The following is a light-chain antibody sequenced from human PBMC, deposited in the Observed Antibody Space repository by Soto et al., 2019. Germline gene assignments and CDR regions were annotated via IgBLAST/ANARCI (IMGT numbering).Light chain of an antibody. CDR3: QHYNSYSEA. CDR1: QTISSW. V-gene: IGKV1-5*03. J-gene: IGKJ1*01. Sequence: DIPLTQSPYTLSGSVGARVALTGRASQTISSWLAWYQQKPGKAPKLLIYKASTLKSGVPSRFSGSGSGTEFTLTISSLQPDDFATYYCQHYNSYSEAFGQGTKVDIK. CDR2: KAS.